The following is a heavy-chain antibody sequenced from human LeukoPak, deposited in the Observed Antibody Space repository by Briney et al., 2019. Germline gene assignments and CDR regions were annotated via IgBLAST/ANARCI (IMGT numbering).Heavy chain of an antibody. CDR2: IYHSGST. V-gene: IGHV4-4*02. CDR3: ASHWGVPPYTSAFDI. CDR1: GGSISSSNW. Sequence: PSGTLSLTCAVSGGSISSSNWWCWVRQPPGKGLEWIGEIYHSGSTNYNPSLKSRVTISVDKSKNQFSLKLSPVTAADTAVYYCASHWGVPPYTSAFDIWGQGTMVTVSS. J-gene: IGHJ3*02. D-gene: IGHD3-16*01.